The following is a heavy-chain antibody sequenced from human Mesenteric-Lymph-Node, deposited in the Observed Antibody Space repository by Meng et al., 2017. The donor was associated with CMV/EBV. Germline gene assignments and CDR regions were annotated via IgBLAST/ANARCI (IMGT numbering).Heavy chain of an antibody. CDR1: GYTCPTYA. CDR2: ISAYNGNT. D-gene: IGHD7-27*01. V-gene: IGHV1-18*01. CDR3: ARGGQLGTVRYSDY. J-gene: IGHJ4*02. Sequence: KASGYTCPTYAINLVRQAPGQGLEWMGWISAYNGNTNYAQKLQGRVTMTTDISTSTAYMELWSLRSDDTAVYYCARGGQLGTVRYSDYWGQGTLVTVSS.